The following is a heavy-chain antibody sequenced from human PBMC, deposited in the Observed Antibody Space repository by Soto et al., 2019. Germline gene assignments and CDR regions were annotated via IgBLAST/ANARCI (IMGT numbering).Heavy chain of an antibody. CDR3: VKDRYVEY. CDR1: GFTFISYA. CDR2: ISSDGGST. D-gene: IGHD1-1*01. V-gene: IGHV3-64D*06. Sequence: PGGSLRLSCSVSGFTFISYAMHWVRQAPGKGLEYVSSISSDGGSTYYADSVKVRFTISRDNSKNTLYLQMSSLRPEDTAVYYCVKDRYVEYWGQGSLVTFSS. J-gene: IGHJ4*02.